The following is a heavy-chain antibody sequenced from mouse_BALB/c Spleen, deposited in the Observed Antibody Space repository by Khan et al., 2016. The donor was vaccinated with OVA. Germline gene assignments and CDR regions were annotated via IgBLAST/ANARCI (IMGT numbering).Heavy chain of an antibody. J-gene: IGHJ3*01. D-gene: IGHD3-3*01. Sequence: EVQLQESGPGLVKPSQSLSLTCTVTGYSITSDYAWNWIRQFPGNKLEWMGYITYSGSTSYTPSLKSRISITRDTSKNQFFLQLNSVTTEDTATXYGAGGRTYWGQGTLVTVSA. CDR3: AGGRTY. V-gene: IGHV3-2*02. CDR2: ITYSGST. CDR1: GYSITSDYA.